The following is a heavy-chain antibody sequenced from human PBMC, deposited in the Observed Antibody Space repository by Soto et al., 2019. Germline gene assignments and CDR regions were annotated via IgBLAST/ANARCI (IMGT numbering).Heavy chain of an antibody. J-gene: IGHJ4*02. CDR2: ILPIFAAP. Sequence: QVQLMQSGAEVKKPGSSVKVSCKASGGTISTNVISWVRQAPGQGLEGVGEILPIFAAPNNAQKFQGRLTITADTSTTTFDMELSSLTSEDTAVYFCATVALYCSGGSCYPDDWGQGTLVIVSS. D-gene: IGHD2-15*01. CDR3: ATVALYCSGGSCYPDD. V-gene: IGHV1-69*06. CDR1: GGTISTNV.